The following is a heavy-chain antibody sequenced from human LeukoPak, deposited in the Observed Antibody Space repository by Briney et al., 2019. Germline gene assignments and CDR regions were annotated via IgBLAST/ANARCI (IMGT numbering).Heavy chain of an antibody. J-gene: IGHJ4*02. V-gene: IGHV7-4-1*02. CDR1: GYTFTVYA. CDR2: ISTDTGNP. D-gene: IGHD3-3*01. Sequence: GASVKVSCKTSGYTFTVYAINWVRQAPGRGLEWMGWISTDTGNPTYVQDFTGRFVFSLDTSVTTAYLQISSLKAEDTAVYYCARRGKSFDFWGQGTLVTVSS. CDR3: ARRGKSFDF.